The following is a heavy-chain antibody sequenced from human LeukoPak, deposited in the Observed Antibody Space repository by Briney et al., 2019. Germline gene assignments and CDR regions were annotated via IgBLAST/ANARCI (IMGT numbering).Heavy chain of an antibody. CDR1: GFAFSRLA. CDR3: AKDARRTNGWYFFDY. D-gene: IGHD6-19*01. CDR2: ISDSGSLT. Sequence: GGSLRLSCAASGFAFSRLAMGWVRQAPGKGLEWVSVISDSGSLTYYADSVKGRFTISRDNSKDTLFLQMNGLRAEDTAVYYCAKDARRTNGWYFFDYWGQGTLVTVSS. V-gene: IGHV3-23*01. J-gene: IGHJ4*02.